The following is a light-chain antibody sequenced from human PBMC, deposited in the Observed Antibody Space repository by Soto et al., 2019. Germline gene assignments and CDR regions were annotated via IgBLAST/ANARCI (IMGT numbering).Light chain of an antibody. CDR2: GAS. CDR3: QQSYRTPLT. J-gene: IGKJ4*01. Sequence: IQMTQSPSSLSASVGDRVTISCRASQSIVNYLHWYQQKAGEAPKLLIYGASILQNGVSSRFIGSGSETDFTLIIRNLLPEDFATYYCQQSYRTPLTFGGGTKVEMK. V-gene: IGKV1-39*01. CDR1: QSIVNY.